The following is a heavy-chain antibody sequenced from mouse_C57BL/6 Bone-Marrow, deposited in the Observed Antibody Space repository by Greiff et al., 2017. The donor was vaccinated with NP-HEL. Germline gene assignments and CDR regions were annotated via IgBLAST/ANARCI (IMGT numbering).Heavy chain of an antibody. D-gene: IGHD1-1*01. CDR1: GFTFSSYA. J-gene: IGHJ2*01. CDR2: ISDGGSYT. V-gene: IGHV5-4*01. Sequence: DVMLVESGGGLVKPGGSLKLSCAASGFTFSSYAMSWVRQTPEKRLEWVATISDGGSYTYYPDNVKGRFTISRDNAKNNLYLQMSHLKSEDTAMYYCAREGGGKGSFFDYWGQGTTLTVSS. CDR3: AREGGGKGSFFDY.